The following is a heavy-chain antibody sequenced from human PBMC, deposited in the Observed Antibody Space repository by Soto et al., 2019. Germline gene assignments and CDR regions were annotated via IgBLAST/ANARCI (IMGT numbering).Heavy chain of an antibody. CDR2: TYYRSKWYN. J-gene: IGHJ5*02. CDR1: GDSVSSNSAA. Sequence: SQTLSLTCVISGDSVSSNSAAWNWIRQSPSRGLEWLGRTYYRSKWYNDYAVSVKSRITINPDTSKNQFSLQLNSVTPEDTAVYYCARDHGSSWYPEGWFDPWGQGTLVTVSS. CDR3: ARDHGSSWYPEGWFDP. D-gene: IGHD6-13*01. V-gene: IGHV6-1*01.